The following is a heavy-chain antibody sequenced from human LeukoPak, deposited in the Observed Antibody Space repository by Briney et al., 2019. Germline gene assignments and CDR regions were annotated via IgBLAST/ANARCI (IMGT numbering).Heavy chain of an antibody. D-gene: IGHD2-8*01. CDR3: ARTLYCSNGVCYILDY. CDR1: GFTFSSYW. J-gene: IGHJ4*02. V-gene: IGHV3-74*01. Sequence: PGGSLRISCAASGFTFSSYWMQWVRQAPGHGQEWDSRTNSDGSLTSYADSVKGRFTISRDNAKNTLYLQMNSLRAEDTAVYYCARTLYCSNGVCYILDYWGQGTLLTVSS. CDR2: TNSDGSLT.